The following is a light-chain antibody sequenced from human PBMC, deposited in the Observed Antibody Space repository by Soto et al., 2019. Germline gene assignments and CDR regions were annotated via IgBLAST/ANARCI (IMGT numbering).Light chain of an antibody. CDR1: QSVPKSY. Sequence: IVLTQSPGTLSLSPGERATLSCRASQSVPKSYLGWYQQRPGQAPRLLIYDASNRATGIPDSFSGSESGTDFTLTISRLEPEDFAVYYCHQYAWSPLTFGQGTRLEIK. J-gene: IGKJ5*01. CDR3: HQYAWSPLT. CDR2: DAS. V-gene: IGKV3-20*01.